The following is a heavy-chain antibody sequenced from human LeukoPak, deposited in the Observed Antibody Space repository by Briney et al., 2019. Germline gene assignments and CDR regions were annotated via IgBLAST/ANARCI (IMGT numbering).Heavy chain of an antibody. V-gene: IGHV1-8*01. J-gene: IGHJ4*02. CDR3: TRDGIAAAGSFDY. CDR1: GYTFTSYD. CDR2: MNPNSGNT. Sequence: ASVKVSCKASGYTFTSYDINWVRQATGQGLEWMGWMNPNSGNTGYAQKFQGRVTMTRSTSISTAYMELSSLRFEDTAVYYCTRDGIAAAGSFDYWGQGTLVTVSS. D-gene: IGHD6-13*01.